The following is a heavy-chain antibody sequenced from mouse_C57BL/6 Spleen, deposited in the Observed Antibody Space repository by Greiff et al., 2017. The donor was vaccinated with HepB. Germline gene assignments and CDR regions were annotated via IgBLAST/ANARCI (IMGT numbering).Heavy chain of an antibody. CDR1: GFTFSSYG. Sequence: EVQLVESGGDLVKPGGSLKLSCAASGFTFSSYGMSWVRQTPDKRLEWVATISSGGSYTYYPDSVKGRFTISRDNAKNTLYLQMSSLKSEDTAMYYCARIYYYGSSYGFDYWGQGTTLTVSS. J-gene: IGHJ2*01. V-gene: IGHV5-6*01. D-gene: IGHD1-1*01. CDR3: ARIYYYGSSYGFDY. CDR2: ISSGGSYT.